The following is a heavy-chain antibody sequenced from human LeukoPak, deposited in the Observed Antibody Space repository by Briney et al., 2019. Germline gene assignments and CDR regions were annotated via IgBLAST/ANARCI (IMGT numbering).Heavy chain of an antibody. Sequence: GGSLRLSCAASGFTFSSYGVHWVRQAPGKGLEWVAVIWYDGSNKYYADSVKGRFTISRDNSKNTLYLQMNSLRAEDTAVYYCAREYESGYYSLGYWGQGTLVTVSS. CDR3: AREYESGYYSLGY. V-gene: IGHV3-33*01. J-gene: IGHJ4*02. CDR2: IWYDGSNK. CDR1: GFTFSSYG. D-gene: IGHD3-3*01.